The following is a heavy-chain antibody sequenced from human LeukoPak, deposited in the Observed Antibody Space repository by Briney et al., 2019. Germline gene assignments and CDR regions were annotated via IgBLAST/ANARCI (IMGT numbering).Heavy chain of an antibody. V-gene: IGHV1-3*01. CDR1: GYTFTSYA. D-gene: IGHD2-2*02. J-gene: IGHJ4*02. CDR3: AISHSPAAIPEPLSPPDY. CDR2: INAGNGNT. Sequence: ASVKVSCKASGYTFTSYAMHWVRQAPGQRLEWMGWINAGNGNTKYSQKFQGRVTMTTDTSTSTAYMELRSLRSDDTAVYYCAISHSPAAIPEPLSPPDYWGQGTLVTVSS.